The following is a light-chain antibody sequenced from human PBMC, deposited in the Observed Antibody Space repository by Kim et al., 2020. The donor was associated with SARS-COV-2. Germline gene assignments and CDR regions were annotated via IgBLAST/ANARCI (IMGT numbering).Light chain of an antibody. V-gene: IGLV3-19*01. CDR1: SLRRYY. CDR2: GKN. J-gene: IGLJ1*01. CDR3: NARDSSGNHHYV. Sequence: LGQTVRITCKGDSLRRYYASWYQQKPGQAPVIVIYGKNNRPSGIPDRFSGSSSGNTASLTITGAQAEDEADYYCNARDSSGNHHYVFGTGTKVTVL.